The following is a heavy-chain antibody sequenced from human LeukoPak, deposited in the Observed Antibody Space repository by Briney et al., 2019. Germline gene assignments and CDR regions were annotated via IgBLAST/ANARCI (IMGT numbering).Heavy chain of an antibody. V-gene: IGHV1-3*01. CDR1: GYTFINYA. CDR2: ISADNSNT. D-gene: IGHD6-19*01. CDR3: ARGGSGPFYFDY. Sequence: ASVKVSCKASGYTFINYAVHWVRQAPGQRLEWMGWISADNSNTLYSQNFQGRVTITRDTSASTAYMELSSLRSEDTAVYYCARGGSGPFYFDYWGQGTLVTVSA. J-gene: IGHJ4*02.